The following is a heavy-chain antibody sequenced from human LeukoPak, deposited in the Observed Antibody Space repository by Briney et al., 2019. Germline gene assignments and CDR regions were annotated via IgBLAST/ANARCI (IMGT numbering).Heavy chain of an antibody. CDR3: ARHDWRF. D-gene: IGHD3-9*01. CDR1: GDSISNSIYY. Sequence: SETLSLTCAVSGDSISNSIYYWAWLRQPPGKGLEWIGSIYSSGSTSYNPSLKRRVTISVDTSKNHFSLKLSSVTAADTAVYYCARHDWRFWGQGTLVTVSS. CDR2: IYSSGST. J-gene: IGHJ4*02. V-gene: IGHV4-39*01.